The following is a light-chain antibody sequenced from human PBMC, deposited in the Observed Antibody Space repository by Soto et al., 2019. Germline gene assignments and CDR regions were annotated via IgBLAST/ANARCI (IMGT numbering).Light chain of an antibody. CDR2: GAS. V-gene: IGKV3-20*01. CDR1: QSVSSN. Sequence: EIVLTQSPATLSVSPGERATLSSRASQSVSSNLAWYQQKPGQAPRLLIYGASTRATGIPDRFIGSGSGTDFTLTISRLEPEDFAVYYCQQYGSSPPTFGQGTKVDIK. J-gene: IGKJ1*01. CDR3: QQYGSSPPT.